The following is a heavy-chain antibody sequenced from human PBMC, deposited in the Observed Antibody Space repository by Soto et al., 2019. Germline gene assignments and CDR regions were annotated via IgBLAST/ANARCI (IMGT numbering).Heavy chain of an antibody. Sequence: TSETLSLTCTVSGGSISGSSYYWGWIRQPPGKGLEWIGSIYYSGSTYYNPSLKSRVTISVDTSKNQFSLKLSSVTAADTAVYYCARLLWFGESFFDYWGQGTLVTISS. D-gene: IGHD3-10*01. CDR3: ARLLWFGESFFDY. CDR2: IYYSGST. J-gene: IGHJ4*02. CDR1: GGSISGSSYY. V-gene: IGHV4-39*01.